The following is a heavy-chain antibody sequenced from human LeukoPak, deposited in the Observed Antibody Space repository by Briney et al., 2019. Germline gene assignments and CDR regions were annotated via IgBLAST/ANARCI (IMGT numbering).Heavy chain of an antibody. CDR2: IFSGGST. D-gene: IGHD4-17*01. CDR1: GFTVSSNY. CDR3: AREAVTNSYFDH. J-gene: IGHJ4*02. V-gene: IGHV3-53*01. Sequence: PGGFLRLSCAASGFTVSSNYMSWVRQAPGKGLEWVSIIFSGGSTYYADTVKGRFTISRDNSKNTLYLQMNSLRAEDTAVFYCAREAVTNSYFDHWGQGTLVNGSP.